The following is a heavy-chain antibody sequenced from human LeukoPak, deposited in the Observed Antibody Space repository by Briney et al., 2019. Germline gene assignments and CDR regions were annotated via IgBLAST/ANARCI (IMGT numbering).Heavy chain of an antibody. CDR3: ARVVRGELHIDY. CDR1: GYTFTSYG. CDR2: ISAYNGNT. V-gene: IGHV1-18*01. D-gene: IGHD1-26*01. Sequence: ASVKVSCKASGYTFTSYGISWVRQAPGQGLEWMGWISAYNGNTNYAQEPQGRVTMTTDTPTSTAYMELRSLRSDDTAVYYCARVVRGELHIDYWGQGTLVTVSS. J-gene: IGHJ4*02.